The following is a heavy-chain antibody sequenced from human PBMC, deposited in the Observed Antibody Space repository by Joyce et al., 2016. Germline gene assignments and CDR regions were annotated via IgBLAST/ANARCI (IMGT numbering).Heavy chain of an antibody. CDR1: GISFSNYA. Sequence: QVQLVESGGGVVQPGRSLRLSCEAVGISFSNYAVHWVRQAPGKGRDGVAVISDDGSNKYYANAVRGRFTISRDNSKNTLYLQMNSLRPEDTAVYYCHSEIASIDFDYWGQGTLVTVSS. J-gene: IGHJ4*02. CDR3: HSEIASIDFDY. V-gene: IGHV3-30-3*01. D-gene: IGHD5-24*01. CDR2: ISDDGSNK.